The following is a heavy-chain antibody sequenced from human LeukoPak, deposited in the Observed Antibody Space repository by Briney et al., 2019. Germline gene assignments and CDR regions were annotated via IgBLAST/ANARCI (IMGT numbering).Heavy chain of an antibody. Sequence: GGSLRLSCAASGFTFSSYSMNWVRQAPGKGLEWVSSISSSSSYIYYADSVKGRFTISRDNAKNSLYLQMNTLRAEDTAVYYCARVGSSGSYNEDYWGQGTLVTVSS. V-gene: IGHV3-21*01. CDR1: GFTFSSYS. CDR2: ISSSSSYI. D-gene: IGHD1-26*01. J-gene: IGHJ4*02. CDR3: ARVGSSGSYNEDY.